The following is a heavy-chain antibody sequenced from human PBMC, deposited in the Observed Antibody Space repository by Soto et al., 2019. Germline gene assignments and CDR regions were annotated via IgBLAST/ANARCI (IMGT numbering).Heavy chain of an antibody. CDR2: IYSNGDT. Sequence: EVQLVETGGGLIQPGGSLRLSCAASGFSVGSNYMTWVRQSPGKGLEWVSLIYSNGDTDYADSVKGRFSISRDNFKNTLYLQMNNLRAEDPAVYHCARKSNSSPVPEADGVWGRGTLVTVSS. CDR3: ARKSNSSPVPEADGV. J-gene: IGHJ4*02. D-gene: IGHD2-8*01. V-gene: IGHV3-53*02. CDR1: GFSVGSNY.